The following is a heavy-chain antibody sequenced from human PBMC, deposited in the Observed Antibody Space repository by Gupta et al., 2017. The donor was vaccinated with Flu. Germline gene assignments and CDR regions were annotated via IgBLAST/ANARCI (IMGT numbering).Heavy chain of an antibody. CDR2: ISHSGSST. Sequence: EVQLLESGGGLAQPGGSLRLSCAASGFTFRSYAMRWVRQAPGKGLEWVSTISHSGSSTYYADSVKGRFTISRDNSNNTLWLQMNSLRGEDTAVYYCAKDLISSDWFDPWGQGTLVTISS. V-gene: IGHV3-23*01. J-gene: IGHJ5*02. CDR3: AKDLISSDWFDP. CDR1: GFTFRSYA. D-gene: IGHD3-16*01.